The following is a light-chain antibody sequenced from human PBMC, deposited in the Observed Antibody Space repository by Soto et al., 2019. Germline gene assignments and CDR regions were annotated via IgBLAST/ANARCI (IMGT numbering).Light chain of an antibody. CDR2: TNN. CDR3: ASWDDRLNGVL. J-gene: IGLJ2*01. Sequence: QSVLTQPPSASGTPGQRVTISCSGSSFNVGSNTVNWYQQLPGTAPKLLIYTNNQRPSGVPDRFSGSKSGTSASLAISGLQSEDEADYYCASWDDRLNGVLFGGGTKVPVL. CDR1: SFNVGSNT. V-gene: IGLV1-44*01.